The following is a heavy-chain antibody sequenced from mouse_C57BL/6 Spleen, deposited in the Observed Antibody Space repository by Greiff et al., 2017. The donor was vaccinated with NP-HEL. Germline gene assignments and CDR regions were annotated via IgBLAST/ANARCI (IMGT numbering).Heavy chain of an antibody. J-gene: IGHJ4*01. Sequence: EVQGVESGGGLVQPKGSLKLSCAASGFSFNTYAMNWVRQAPGKGLEWVARIRSKSNNYATYYADSVKDRFTISRDDSESMLYLQMNNLKTEDTAMYYCVRSDSTVVAPRYAMDYWGQGTSVTVSS. CDR2: IRSKSNNYAT. V-gene: IGHV10-1*01. D-gene: IGHD1-1*01. CDR3: VRSDSTVVAPRYAMDY. CDR1: GFSFNTYA.